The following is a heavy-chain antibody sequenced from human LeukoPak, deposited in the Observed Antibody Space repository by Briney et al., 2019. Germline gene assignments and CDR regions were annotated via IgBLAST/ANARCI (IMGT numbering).Heavy chain of an antibody. Sequence: GGSLRLSCAASGFTFSSYWMHWVRQVPGKGLVWVSRINSDGSSTSYADSVKGRFTISRDNSKNTLYLQMNSLRAEDTAVYYCAKDFFILRYFDWLSSYFDYWGQGTLVTVSS. D-gene: IGHD3-9*01. V-gene: IGHV3-74*01. CDR1: GFTFSSYW. CDR2: INSDGSST. J-gene: IGHJ4*02. CDR3: AKDFFILRYFDWLSSYFDY.